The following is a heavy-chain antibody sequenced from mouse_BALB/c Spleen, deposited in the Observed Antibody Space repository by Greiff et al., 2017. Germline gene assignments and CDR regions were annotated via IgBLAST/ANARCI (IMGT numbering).Heavy chain of an antibody. CDR2: INPYNGDT. V-gene: IGHV1-37*01. D-gene: IGHD1-1*01. J-gene: IGHJ4*01. CDR3: ARTAITTALYYDAMDY. Sequence: VQLQQSGAELVKPGASVKLSCKASGFSFTGYFMNWVKQSPGKSLEWIGRINPYNGDTFYNQKFKGKATLTVDTSSSTAYLQFNSLTSEDSAVLYCARTAITTALYYDAMDYWGQGTSVTVSS. CDR1: GFSFTGYF.